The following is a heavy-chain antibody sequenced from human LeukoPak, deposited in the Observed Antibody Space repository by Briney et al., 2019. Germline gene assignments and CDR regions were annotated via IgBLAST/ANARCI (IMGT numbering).Heavy chain of an antibody. V-gene: IGHV3-74*01. CDR3: AGGYYYWYYFDY. Sequence: PGGSLRLSCAASGFTFSSYWMHWVRQAPGKGLVWVSRINGDGSSTSYTDSVKGRFTISRDNAKNTLYLQMNSLRAEDTAVYYCAGGYYYWYYFDYWGQGTLVTVSS. CDR2: INGDGSST. J-gene: IGHJ4*02. D-gene: IGHD3-22*01. CDR1: GFTFSSYW.